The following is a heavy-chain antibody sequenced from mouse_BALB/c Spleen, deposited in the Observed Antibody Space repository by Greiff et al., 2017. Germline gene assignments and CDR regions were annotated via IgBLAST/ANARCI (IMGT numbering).Heavy chain of an antibody. CDR3: ARSYYRYNPISPLDS. CDR1: GFTFSSFG. V-gene: IGHV5-17*02. CDR2: ISSGSSTI. D-gene: IGHD2-14*01. Sequence: EVQVVESGGGLVQPGGSRKLSCAASGFTFSSFGMHWVRQAPEKGLEWVAYISSGSSTIYYADTVKGRFTISRDNPKNTLFLQMTSLRSEDTAMYYSARSYYRYNPISPLDSWGLGTSLTASS. J-gene: IGHJ4*01.